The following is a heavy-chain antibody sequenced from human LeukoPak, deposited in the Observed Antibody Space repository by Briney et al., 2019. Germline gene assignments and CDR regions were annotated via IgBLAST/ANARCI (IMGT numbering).Heavy chain of an antibody. CDR2: ISGSGGNT. D-gene: IGHD6-13*01. V-gene: IGHV3-23*01. Sequence: QTGGSLRLSCAASGFTFSDYYMSWVRQAPGKGLEWVSTISGSGGNTYYADSVKGRFTISRDNSKNTLYLQMNSLRAEDTAVYYCANRASSWYYFDYWGQGTLVTVSS. CDR3: ANRASSWYYFDY. J-gene: IGHJ4*02. CDR1: GFTFSDYY.